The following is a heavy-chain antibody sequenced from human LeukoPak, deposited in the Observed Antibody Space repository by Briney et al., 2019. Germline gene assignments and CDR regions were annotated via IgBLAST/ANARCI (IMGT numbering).Heavy chain of an antibody. CDR1: GYTFTSYY. Sequence: ASVKVSCKASGYTFTSYYMHWVRQAPGQGLEWMGIINPSGGSTSYAQKFQGRFTVSRDNTNNSLYLQMNSLRAEDTAVYYCARRFGDWGQGTLVVVSS. CDR2: INPSGGST. V-gene: IGHV1-46*01. J-gene: IGHJ4*02. D-gene: IGHD3-10*01. CDR3: ARRFGD.